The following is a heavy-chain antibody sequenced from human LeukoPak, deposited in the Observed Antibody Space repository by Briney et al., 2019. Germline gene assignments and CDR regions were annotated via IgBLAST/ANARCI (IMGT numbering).Heavy chain of an antibody. CDR2: INPNSGGT. V-gene: IGHV1-2*02. Sequence: ASVKVSCKASGYTFTGYYMHWVRQAPGQGLEWMGWINPNSGGTNYAQKFQGRVTMTRDTSISTAYMELSRLRSDDTAVYYCARVGSVLSNWFDPWGQGTLVTVSS. CDR1: GYTFTGYY. J-gene: IGHJ5*02. CDR3: ARVGSVLSNWFDP. D-gene: IGHD3-16*01.